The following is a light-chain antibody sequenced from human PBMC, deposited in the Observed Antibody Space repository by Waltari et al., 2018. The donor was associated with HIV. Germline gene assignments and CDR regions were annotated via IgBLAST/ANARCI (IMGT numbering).Light chain of an antibody. CDR3: SSYTSSNTLDV. V-gene: IGLV2-14*01. CDR1: SSDVGGYNY. CDR2: EVR. J-gene: IGLJ1*01. Sequence: QSALTQPASVSGSPGQSITISCTGTSSDVGGYNYVSWYQQHPGKAPKLMIYEVRNRPSGVSNRCSGSKSGNTASLTISGLQAEDEADYYCSSYTSSNTLDVFGTGTKVTVL.